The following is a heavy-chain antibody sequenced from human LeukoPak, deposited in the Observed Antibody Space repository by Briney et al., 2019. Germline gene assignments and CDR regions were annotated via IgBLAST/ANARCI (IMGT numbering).Heavy chain of an antibody. J-gene: IGHJ3*02. V-gene: IGHV3-30*02. CDR3: ARVTTAIPDAFDI. CDR2: IRYDGSNK. D-gene: IGHD2-21*02. Sequence: GGSLRLSCAASGFTFSSYGMHWVRQAPGKGLEWVAFIRYDGSNKYYADSVKGRFTISRDNSKNTLYLQMNSLRAGDTAVYYCARVTTAIPDAFDIWGQGTMVTVSS. CDR1: GFTFSSYG.